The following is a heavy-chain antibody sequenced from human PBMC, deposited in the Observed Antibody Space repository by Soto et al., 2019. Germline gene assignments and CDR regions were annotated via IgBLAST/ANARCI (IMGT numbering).Heavy chain of an antibody. CDR3: ARDPYGGYIFDS. Sequence: QVQLVESGGGVVQPGTSLRLSCAASGFLFRNYAMHWVRQSPAKGLEWLAVISFDGANIFYAGAAKGRFTISRDNSKQKLYLQLDSLRPEDTGVYFCARDPYGGYIFDSWGQGTQVTLSS. CDR2: ISFDGANI. V-gene: IGHV3-30-3*01. D-gene: IGHD5-12*01. J-gene: IGHJ4*02. CDR1: GFLFRNYA.